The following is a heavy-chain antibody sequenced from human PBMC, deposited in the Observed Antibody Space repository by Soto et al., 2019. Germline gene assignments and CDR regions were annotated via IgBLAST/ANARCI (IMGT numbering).Heavy chain of an antibody. CDR2: VNGGTGNT. J-gene: IGHJ1*01. CDR1: GYTFSDYV. Sequence: QVQLVQSGAEVKNPGASVKVSCKASGYTFSDYVLHWVRQAPGQRLAWLGWVNGGTGNTQYSPKLQVRVTMTRDTSASTVYMELSSLTSEDTAVYYCARVAVTGTAQFRYWGQGTLVTVSA. V-gene: IGHV1-3*01. CDR3: ARVAVTGTAQFRY. D-gene: IGHD6-19*01.